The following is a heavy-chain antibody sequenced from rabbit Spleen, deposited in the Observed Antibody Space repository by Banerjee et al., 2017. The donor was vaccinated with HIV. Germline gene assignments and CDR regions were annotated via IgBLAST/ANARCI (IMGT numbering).Heavy chain of an antibody. CDR3: ARDLVAIIGWNFNL. CDR2: INIVTGKS. V-gene: IGHV1S45*01. CDR1: GFDFGTYG. Sequence: QEQLVESGGGLVQPGGSLKLSCKASGFDFGTYGVTWIRQAPGQGLEWIACINIVTGKSVYASWAKGRFTMSRTSSTTVTLQMTSLTAADTATYFCARDLVAIIGWNFNLWGPGTLVTVS. J-gene: IGHJ4*01. D-gene: IGHD1-1*01.